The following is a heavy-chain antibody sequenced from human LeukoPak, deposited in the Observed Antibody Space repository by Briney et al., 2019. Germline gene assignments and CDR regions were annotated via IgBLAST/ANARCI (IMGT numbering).Heavy chain of an antibody. CDR1: GFTFTSYS. Sequence: GGSLRLSCAASGFTFTSYSMNWVRQAPGKGLEWVSTISGGGGSTYYADSVKGRFTISRDSSKNTLYLQMDSLRVEDAAVYYCAKSIAYSSSTCDYWGQGTLVTVSS. V-gene: IGHV3-23*01. CDR3: AKSIAYSSSTCDY. CDR2: ISGGGGST. J-gene: IGHJ4*02. D-gene: IGHD6-6*01.